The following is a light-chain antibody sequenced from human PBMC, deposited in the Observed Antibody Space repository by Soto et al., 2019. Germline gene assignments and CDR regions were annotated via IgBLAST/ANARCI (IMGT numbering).Light chain of an antibody. CDR1: QGISSW. CDR3: QQANSFPLT. CDR2: AAS. Sequence: IKMPDSASSVPASIRDIVTIKCLASQGISSWLAWYQQKPGKAPKLLIYAASSLQSGVPSRFSGSGAGTDFTLTISSLQPEDFATYYCQQANSFPLTFSGGTKV. V-gene: IGKV1-12*01. J-gene: IGKJ4*02.